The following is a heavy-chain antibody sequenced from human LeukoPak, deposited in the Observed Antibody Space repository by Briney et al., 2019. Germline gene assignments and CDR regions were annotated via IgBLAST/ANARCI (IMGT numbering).Heavy chain of an antibody. CDR2: IRSTANGYAT. CDR3: AKRRGLEVLYYYYMDV. D-gene: IGHD1-7*01. CDR1: GFTFSGSA. V-gene: IGHV3-73*01. Sequence: GGSLRLSCAASGFTFSGSALHWVRQASGKGLEWVGRIRSTANGYATAYAASVKGRFTISRDNSKNTLYLQMNSLRAEDTAVYYCAKRRGLEVLYYYYMDVWGKGTTVTVSS. J-gene: IGHJ6*03.